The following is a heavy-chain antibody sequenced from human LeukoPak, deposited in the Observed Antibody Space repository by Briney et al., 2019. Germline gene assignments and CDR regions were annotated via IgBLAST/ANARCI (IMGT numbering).Heavy chain of an antibody. D-gene: IGHD5-18*01. J-gene: IGHJ4*02. CDR3: ARHGYSYGPPTGYFDY. V-gene: IGHV3-23*01. CDR1: GFTFSTYA. CDR2: ISGSGDST. Sequence: PGGSLRLSCAASGFTFSTYAVNWVRQAPGKGLEWVSTISGSGDSTYYADSVKGRFTISRDNAKNSLYLQMNSLRAEDTAVYYCARHGYSYGPPTGYFDYWGQGTLVTVSS.